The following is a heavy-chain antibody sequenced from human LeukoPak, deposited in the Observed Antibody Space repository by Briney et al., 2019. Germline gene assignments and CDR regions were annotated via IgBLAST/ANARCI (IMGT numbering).Heavy chain of an antibody. J-gene: IGHJ6*02. D-gene: IGHD3-3*01. CDR3: ARFIFGDLLFGMDV. CDR1: GFTFSSYW. V-gene: IGHV3-7*01. Sequence: PGGSLRLSCAASGFTFSSYWMSWVRQAPGKGLEWVANIKQDGSEKYYVDSVKGRFTISRDNAKNSLYLQMNSLRAEDTAVYYCARFIFGDLLFGMDVWGQGTTVTVSS. CDR2: IKQDGSEK.